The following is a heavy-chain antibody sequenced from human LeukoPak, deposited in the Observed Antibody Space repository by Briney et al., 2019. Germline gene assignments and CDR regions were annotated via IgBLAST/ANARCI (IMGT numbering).Heavy chain of an antibody. D-gene: IGHD3-3*01. J-gene: IGHJ4*02. CDR3: ARDERLLSFLK. CDR1: GFTFSTYT. Sequence: GGSLRLSCTGSGFTFSTYTMNWVRQAPGKGLEWVSGIGGSGVRTYYADSVKGRFTISRDNSKNTVYLQMNSLRAEDTAIYYCARDERLLSFLKWGQGTLVTVSS. CDR2: IGGSGVRT. V-gene: IGHV3-23*01.